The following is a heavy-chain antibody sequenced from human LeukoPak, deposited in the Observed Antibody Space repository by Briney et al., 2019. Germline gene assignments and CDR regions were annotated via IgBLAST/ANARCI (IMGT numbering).Heavy chain of an antibody. J-gene: IGHJ6*03. V-gene: IGHV3-74*01. CDR2: INSDGSST. Sequence: GGSLRLSYAASGFTFSSYWMHWVRQAPGKGLVWVSRINSDGSSTSYADSVKGRFTISRDNAKNTLYLQMNSLRAEDTAVYYCARAGYSYHYNYYYMDVRGKGTTVTISS. CDR3: ARAGYSYHYNYYYMDV. CDR1: GFTFSSYW. D-gene: IGHD5-18*01.